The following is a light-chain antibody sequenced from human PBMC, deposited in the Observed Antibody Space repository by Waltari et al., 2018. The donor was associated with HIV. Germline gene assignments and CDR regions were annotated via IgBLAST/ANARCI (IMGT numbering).Light chain of an antibody. CDR1: SSNIGSND. V-gene: IGLV1-51*01. CDR2: DNY. Sequence: QSVLTQPPSVSAAPGQRVTISCSGSSSNIGSNDVSWYQQLSGTAPKLLIFDNYKRPSGIPDRFSGSKSGTSATLGITGLQTGDEADYYCGTWDSGLSAVVFGGGTKLTVL. J-gene: IGLJ3*02. CDR3: GTWDSGLSAVV.